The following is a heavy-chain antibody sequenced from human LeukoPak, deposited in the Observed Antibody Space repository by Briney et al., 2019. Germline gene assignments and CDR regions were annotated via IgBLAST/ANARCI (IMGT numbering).Heavy chain of an antibody. Sequence: SETLSLTCTVSGGSISSSSYYWGWIRQPPGKGLEWIGSIYYSGSTYFSPSLKSRVTISVDTSKNQFSLKLSSVTAADTAVYYCARDNSLLRYFDWLLSFGWFDPWGQGTLVTVSS. CDR2: IYYSGST. D-gene: IGHD3-9*01. CDR1: GGSISSSSYY. V-gene: IGHV4-39*02. J-gene: IGHJ5*02. CDR3: ARDNSLLRYFDWLLSFGWFDP.